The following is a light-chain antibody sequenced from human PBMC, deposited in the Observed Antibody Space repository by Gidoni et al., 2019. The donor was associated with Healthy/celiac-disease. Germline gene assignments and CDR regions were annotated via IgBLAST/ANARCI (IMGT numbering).Light chain of an antibody. CDR2: GAS. Sequence: DIVMPPSPATLSVSPGERATLSCRASQSVSSNLAWYQQKPGQAPRLLIYGASTRATGIPARFSGSGSGTEFTLTISSLQSEDFAVYYCQQYNNWPQTFGQGTKVEIK. J-gene: IGKJ1*01. CDR3: QQYNNWPQT. V-gene: IGKV3-15*01. CDR1: QSVSSN.